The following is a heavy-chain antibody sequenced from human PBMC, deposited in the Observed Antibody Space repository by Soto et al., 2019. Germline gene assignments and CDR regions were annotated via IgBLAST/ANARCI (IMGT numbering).Heavy chain of an antibody. V-gene: IGHV4-34*01. CDR1: GESFIGYY. CDR3: ARTDIVTTNWFDP. Sequence: QVHLQQWGAGLLKPSETLSLTCAVYGESFIGYYWTWIRQSPGKGLEWIGEINHGGSTNYNPSLKSRVTISIYTSKNQFSLKLTSVTAAETSVYYCARTDIVTTNWFDPWGQGTLVTVSS. D-gene: IGHD5-12*01. J-gene: IGHJ5*02. CDR2: INHGGST.